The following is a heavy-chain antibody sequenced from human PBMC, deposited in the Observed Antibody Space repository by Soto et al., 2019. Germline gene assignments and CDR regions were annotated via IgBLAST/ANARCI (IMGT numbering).Heavy chain of an antibody. Sequence: SETLSLTCAVYGGSFSGYYWSWIRQPPGKGLEWIGEINHSGSTNYNPSLKSRVTISVDTFKNQFSLKLSSVTAADTAVYYCAESRLLAVAPYYFDYWGQGTLVTVSS. D-gene: IGHD6-19*01. J-gene: IGHJ4*02. CDR3: AESRLLAVAPYYFDY. CDR2: INHSGST. CDR1: GGSFSGYY. V-gene: IGHV4-34*01.